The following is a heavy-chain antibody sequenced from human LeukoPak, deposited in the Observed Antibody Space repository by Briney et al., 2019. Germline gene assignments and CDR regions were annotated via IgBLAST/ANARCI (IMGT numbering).Heavy chain of an antibody. CDR2: INYSGST. CDR1: GGSFGDYY. J-gene: IGHJ5*02. V-gene: IGHV4-34*01. CDR3: ARHKIVITMLGVHRWFDP. D-gene: IGHD3-3*01. Sequence: SETLSLTCAVYGGSFGDYYWSWIRQPPGKGLEWIGEINYSGSTNYNPSLKSRLSVLVDRSKKQFSLNLNSVTAADTAVYYCARHKIVITMLGVHRWFDPWGQGTLVAVSS.